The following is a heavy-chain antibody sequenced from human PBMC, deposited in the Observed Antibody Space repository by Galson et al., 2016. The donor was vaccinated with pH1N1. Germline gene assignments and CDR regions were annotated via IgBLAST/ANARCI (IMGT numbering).Heavy chain of an antibody. V-gene: IGHV1-46*01. Sequence: SVKVSCKASGYTFITYYIHWVRQAPGQGLEWLGIINPSGVSTTYAQKFQGRVTMTRDTSTGPVYMELSSLRSEDTAVYYCASRSSGQLHFDYWGQGTLVTVSS. CDR3: ASRSSGQLHFDY. J-gene: IGHJ4*02. CDR1: GYTFITYY. CDR2: INPSGVST. D-gene: IGHD3-22*01.